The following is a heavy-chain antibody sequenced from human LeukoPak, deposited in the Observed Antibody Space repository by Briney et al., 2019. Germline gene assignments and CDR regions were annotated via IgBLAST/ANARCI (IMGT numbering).Heavy chain of an antibody. CDR3: ARCLGYCSGGSCFYWYFDL. CDR1: GFTFSSYA. V-gene: IGHV3-30-3*01. J-gene: IGHJ2*01. Sequence: PGGSLRLSCAASGFTFSSYAMHWVRQAPGKGLEWVAVISYDGSNKYYADSVKGRFTISRDNSKNTLYLQMNSLRAEDTAVYYCARCLGYCSGGSCFYWYFDLWGRGTLVTVSS. CDR2: ISYDGSNK. D-gene: IGHD2-15*01.